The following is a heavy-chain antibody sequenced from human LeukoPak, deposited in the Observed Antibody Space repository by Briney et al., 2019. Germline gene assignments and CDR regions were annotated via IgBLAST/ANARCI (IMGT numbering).Heavy chain of an antibody. CDR1: GGSISSYY. CDR3: ARNGTMVRGVYDQYMDV. V-gene: IGHV4-59*08. CDR2: IYYSGST. Sequence: SETLSLTCTVSGGSISSYYWSWIRQPPGKGLEWIGYIYYSGSTSYNPSLKSRVTISLDTSKNQLSLKLSSVTAADTAVYYCARNGTMVRGVYDQYMDVWGKGTTVTVSS. D-gene: IGHD3-10*01. J-gene: IGHJ6*03.